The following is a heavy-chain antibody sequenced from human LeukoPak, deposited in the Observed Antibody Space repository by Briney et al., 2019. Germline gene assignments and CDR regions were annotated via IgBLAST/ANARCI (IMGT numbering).Heavy chain of an antibody. V-gene: IGHV1-3*04. CDR1: GYTFTTYV. CDR3: ARGAIIAHFDY. Sequence: APVKVSCKASGYTFTTYVMHWVRQAPGQGLEWMGWINTGSGDTKYSQNFQDRVALSRDTSANTVYMELSSLRSEDTAVYYYARGAIIAHFDYWGQGTLDTVSS. J-gene: IGHJ4*02. D-gene: IGHD2-21*01. CDR2: INTGSGDT.